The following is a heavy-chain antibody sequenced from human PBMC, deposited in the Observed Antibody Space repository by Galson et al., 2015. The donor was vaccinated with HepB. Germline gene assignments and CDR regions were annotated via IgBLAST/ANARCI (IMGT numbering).Heavy chain of an antibody. Sequence: SLRLSCAASGFTVNSNYMSWVRQAPGKGLEWVSVIYSGGATYYADSVKGRFTISRDDSKNTVYLQMNRLRAEDTAVYYCARDIVGDVYFDYWGQGTLVTVSS. J-gene: IGHJ4*02. CDR1: GFTVNSNY. D-gene: IGHD1-26*01. CDR2: IYSGGAT. V-gene: IGHV3-53*01. CDR3: ARDIVGDVYFDY.